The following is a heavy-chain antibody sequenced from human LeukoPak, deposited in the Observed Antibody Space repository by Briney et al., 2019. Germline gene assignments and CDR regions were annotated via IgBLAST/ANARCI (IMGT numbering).Heavy chain of an antibody. Sequence: ASVKVSCKASGGTFSSYAISWVRQAPGQGLEWMGRIIPIFGTANYAQKFQGIVTITTDDSTSTAYMELSSLRSEDTAVYYCALGGSGSYSRYWGQGTLVTVSS. D-gene: IGHD3-10*01. V-gene: IGHV1-69*05. CDR2: IIPIFGTA. CDR3: ALGGSGSYSRY. CDR1: GGTFSSYA. J-gene: IGHJ4*02.